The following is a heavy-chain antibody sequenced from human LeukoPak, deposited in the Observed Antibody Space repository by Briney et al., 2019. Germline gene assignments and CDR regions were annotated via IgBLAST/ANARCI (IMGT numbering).Heavy chain of an antibody. V-gene: IGHV1-8*01. Sequence: ASVKVSCKASGYTFTSYDINWVRQATGQGLEWVGWMNPNSGNTGYAQKFQGRVTMTRNTSISTAYMELSSLRSEDTAVYYCASQGYSGYKRDAFDIWGQGTMVTVSS. CDR2: MNPNSGNT. J-gene: IGHJ3*02. CDR3: ASQGYSGYKRDAFDI. CDR1: GYTFTSYD. D-gene: IGHD5-12*01.